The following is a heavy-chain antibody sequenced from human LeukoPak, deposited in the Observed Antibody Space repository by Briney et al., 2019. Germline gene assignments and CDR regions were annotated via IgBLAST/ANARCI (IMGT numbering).Heavy chain of an antibody. CDR2: ISAYNANT. J-gene: IGHJ6*03. D-gene: IGHD4-11*01. Sequence: ASVKVSCKASGYTFTNYGISWVRQAPGQGLEWMGGISAYNANTNFAQKLQGRVTMTTDTSTSTAYMELRSLRSDDTAVYYCARWGWDYRNSYYYMDVWGKGTTVTISS. V-gene: IGHV1-18*01. CDR1: GYTFTNYG. CDR3: ARWGWDYRNSYYYMDV.